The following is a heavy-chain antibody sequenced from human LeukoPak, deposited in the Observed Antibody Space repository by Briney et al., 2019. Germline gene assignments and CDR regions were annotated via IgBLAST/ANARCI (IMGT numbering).Heavy chain of an antibody. CDR2: IYYSGST. Sequence: SETLSLTCTVSGGSISSNYWNWARQPPGKGLEWIGYIYYSGSTNYSPSLKSRVTISVDTSKNQFSLKLSSVTAADTAVYYCARGDSGTFLFDYWGQGTLVTVSS. V-gene: IGHV4-59*01. D-gene: IGHD1-26*01. J-gene: IGHJ4*02. CDR3: ARGDSGTFLFDY. CDR1: GGSISSNY.